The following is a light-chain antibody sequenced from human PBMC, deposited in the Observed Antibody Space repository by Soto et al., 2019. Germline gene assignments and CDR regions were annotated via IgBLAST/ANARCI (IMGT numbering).Light chain of an antibody. V-gene: IGKV3-11*01. Sequence: SPATLSLSPGERATLSCRASRSVRSYLAWYQQKPGQAPRLLIYDASNRAAGIPARFSGSGSETDFTLTISNLEPEDFAVYYCQQRYAWPPITFGQGTRLEI. CDR2: DAS. CDR1: RSVRSY. CDR3: QQRYAWPPIT. J-gene: IGKJ5*01.